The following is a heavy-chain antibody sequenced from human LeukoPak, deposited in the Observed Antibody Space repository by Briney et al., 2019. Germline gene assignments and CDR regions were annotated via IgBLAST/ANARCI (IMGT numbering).Heavy chain of an antibody. D-gene: IGHD2-2*01. CDR1: GFTFSSYG. J-gene: IGHJ5*02. CDR2: TSGSGGST. CDR3: AKDRSPYCSTSCDLNWFDP. V-gene: IGHV3-23*01. Sequence: PGGSLRLSCAASGFTFSSYGMNWVRQAPGKGLEWVSTTSGSGGSTYYVDSVKGRFTISRDNSKNTLYLQMNSLRAEDTAVYYCAKDRSPYCSTSCDLNWFDPWGQGTLVTVSS.